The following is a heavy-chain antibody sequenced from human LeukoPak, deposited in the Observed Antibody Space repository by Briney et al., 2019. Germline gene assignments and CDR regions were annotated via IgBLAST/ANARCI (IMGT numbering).Heavy chain of an antibody. CDR1: GGSISSSSYY. J-gene: IGHJ4*02. Sequence: SETLSLTCTVSGGSISSSSYYWGWIRQPPGKGLEWIGSIYYGGSTYYNPSLKSRVTISVDTSKNQFSLKLSSVTAADTAVYYCAHSLYSSGWYGFFYWGQGALVTVSS. D-gene: IGHD6-19*01. CDR3: AHSLYSSGWYGFFY. V-gene: IGHV4-39*01. CDR2: IYYGGST.